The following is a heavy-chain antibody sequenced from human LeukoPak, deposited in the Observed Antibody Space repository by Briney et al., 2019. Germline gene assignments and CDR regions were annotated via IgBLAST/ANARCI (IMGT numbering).Heavy chain of an antibody. V-gene: IGHV3-21*01. CDR3: ARGDERDHFDY. CDR2: ISSSSSYI. J-gene: IGHJ4*02. Sequence: GGSLRLSRAPSGSTFSSYSMNWVRQAPGKGLEWVSSISSSSSYIYYADSVKGRFTISRDNAKNSLYLQMNSLRAEDTAVYYCARGDERDHFDYWGQGTLVTVSS. CDR1: GSTFSSYS.